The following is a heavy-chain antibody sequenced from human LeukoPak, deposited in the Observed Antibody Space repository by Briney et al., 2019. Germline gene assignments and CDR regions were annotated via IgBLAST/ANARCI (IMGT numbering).Heavy chain of an antibody. D-gene: IGHD6-19*01. CDR2: ISRSGSTI. CDR3: ARVGAVAGTFWYFDL. Sequence: GGSLRLSCAASGFTFSDYYMNWIRQAPGKGLEWVSYISRSGSTIYYTDSVKGRFTISRDNAKNSLYLQMNSLRAEDTAVYYCARVGAVAGTFWYFDLWGRGTLVTVSS. CDR1: GFTFSDYY. J-gene: IGHJ2*01. V-gene: IGHV3-11*01.